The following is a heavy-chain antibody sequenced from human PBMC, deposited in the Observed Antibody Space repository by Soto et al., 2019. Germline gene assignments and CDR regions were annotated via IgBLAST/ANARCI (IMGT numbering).Heavy chain of an antibody. Sequence: ASLKVSCKASGYTFSGLYLHWVRQAPGQGLEWLGRINSNSGGAKSAEKGQGRSIMTRDACLSTAYMEMSRLTSDDTAVYYCSSDAVIGTAGLDFWGQGTQVTVSS. J-gene: IGHJ4*02. CDR2: INSNSGGA. D-gene: IGHD6-19*01. V-gene: IGHV1-2*02. CDR1: GYTFSGLY. CDR3: SSDAVIGTAGLDF.